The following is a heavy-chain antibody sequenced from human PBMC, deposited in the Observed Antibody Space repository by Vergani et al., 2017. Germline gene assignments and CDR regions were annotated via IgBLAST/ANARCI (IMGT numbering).Heavy chain of an antibody. CDR2: INPNSGGT. V-gene: IGHV1-2*04. CDR3: ATTMVRGVIYYFDY. D-gene: IGHD3-10*01. CDR1: GYTFTGYY. Sequence: QVQLVQSGAEVKSPGASVKVSCKASGYTFTGYYMHWVRQAPGQGLQWMGWINPNSGGTNYAQKLQGWVTMTRDTSISTAYMELSRLRSDDTAVYYCATTMVRGVIYYFDYWGQGTLVTVSS. J-gene: IGHJ4*02.